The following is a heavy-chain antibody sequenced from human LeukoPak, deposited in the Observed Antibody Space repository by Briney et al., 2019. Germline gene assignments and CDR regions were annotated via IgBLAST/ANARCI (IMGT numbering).Heavy chain of an antibody. CDR2: IYPGDSDT. CDR1: GYSFTGYW. D-gene: IGHD2-21*02. Sequence: GESLKISCKVSGYSFTGYWIGWVRRMPGKGLEWMGIIYPGDSDTRYSPSFQGQVTISADKSITTAYLQWSSLKASDTAMYYCARVYCAGDCYLYDAFDIWGQGTVVTVSS. CDR3: ARVYCAGDCYLYDAFDI. V-gene: IGHV5-51*01. J-gene: IGHJ3*02.